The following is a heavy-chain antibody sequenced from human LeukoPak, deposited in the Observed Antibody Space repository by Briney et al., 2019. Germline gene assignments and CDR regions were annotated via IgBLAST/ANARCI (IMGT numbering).Heavy chain of an antibody. J-gene: IGHJ4*02. CDR2: IYPRDGST. V-gene: IGHV1-46*01. Sequence: ASVKVSCKASGYTFTNNYLHWVRQAPGQGLEWMGMIYPRDGSTSYAQNFQGKVTVTRDTSTTTVHMELRGLRSEDTAVYYCARDQEGFDYWGQGTVVTVSS. CDR3: ARDQEGFDY. CDR1: GYTFTNNY.